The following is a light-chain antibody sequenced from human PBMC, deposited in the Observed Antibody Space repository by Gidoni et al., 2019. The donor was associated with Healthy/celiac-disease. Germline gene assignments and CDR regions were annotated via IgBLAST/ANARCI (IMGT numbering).Light chain of an antibody. V-gene: IGKV3-11*01. CDR2: DAS. Sequence: DIVLSHSPATLSMSPGDRAILSCRASQSVSSYLAWYQQKPGQAPRLLIYDASNRATGIPARFSGSGSGTDFTLTISSLEPEDIAIYYCQQRGNWPITFGPGTKVEIK. CDR1: QSVSSY. J-gene: IGKJ3*01. CDR3: QQRGNWPIT.